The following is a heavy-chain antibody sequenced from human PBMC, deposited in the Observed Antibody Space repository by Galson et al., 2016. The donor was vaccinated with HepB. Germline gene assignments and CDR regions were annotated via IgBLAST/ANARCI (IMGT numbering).Heavy chain of an antibody. CDR3: VADHGGFDALDF. D-gene: IGHD4-23*01. V-gene: IGHV3-49*03. CDR2: IGGKTYGVTI. CDR1: GFTFVDYA. J-gene: IGHJ4*02. Sequence: SLRLSCAAFGFTFVDYAMGWCRQAPGKGLEWIGYIGGKTYGVTIRYAACVKGRSTISRDDSKNIAYLQMDSLNAEDTAIYYCVADHGGFDALDFWGQGTLVTVSS.